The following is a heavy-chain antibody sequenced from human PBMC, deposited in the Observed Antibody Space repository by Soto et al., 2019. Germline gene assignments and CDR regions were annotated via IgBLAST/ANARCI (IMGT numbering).Heavy chain of an antibody. V-gene: IGHV1-58*02. CDR3: STDRPDMAIGWPA. CDR1: GFDFGSFG. D-gene: IGHD2-15*01. Sequence: AVKFSCKASGFDFGSFGMQWVRQAHGQGLEWIGWIVVGNGNTNYAHKFQGRVSITRDMSTRTTYMELYNLRSEDTAVYFCSTDRPDMAIGWPAWGQ. CDR2: IVVGNGNT. J-gene: IGHJ5*01.